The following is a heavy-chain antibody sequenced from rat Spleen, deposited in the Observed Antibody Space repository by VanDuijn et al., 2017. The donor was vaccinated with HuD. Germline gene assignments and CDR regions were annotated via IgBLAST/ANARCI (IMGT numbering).Heavy chain of an antibody. CDR1: GFTFSNYD. CDR3: ASQTMMVTLFDY. J-gene: IGHJ2*01. Sequence: EVQLVESGGGLVQPGRSLKLSCAASGFTFSNYDMAWVRQAPKKGLEWVATISYDGSSTYYRDSVKGRFTISRDNVKSILYLQMNSLRSEDTATYYCASQTMMVTLFDYWGQGVMVTVSS. D-gene: IGHD1-12*03. V-gene: IGHV5-29*01. CDR2: ISYDGSST.